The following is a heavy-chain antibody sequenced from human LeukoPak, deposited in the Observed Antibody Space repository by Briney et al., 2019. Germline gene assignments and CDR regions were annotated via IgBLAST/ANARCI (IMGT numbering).Heavy chain of an antibody. J-gene: IGHJ4*02. CDR1: GYTFTSYY. CDR3: ARGFGPYYYDSTGYYNFDY. D-gene: IGHD3-22*01. V-gene: IGHV1-46*01. Sequence: GASVKVSCKASGYTFTSYYMHWVRQAPGQGLEWMGIINPSSGSTSYAQKFQGRVTMTRDTSTSTVYMELSSLRSEDTAVYYCARGFGPYYYDSTGYYNFDYWGQGTLVIVSS. CDR2: INPSSGST.